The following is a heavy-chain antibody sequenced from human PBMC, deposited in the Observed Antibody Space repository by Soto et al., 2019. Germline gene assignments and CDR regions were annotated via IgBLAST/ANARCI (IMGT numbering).Heavy chain of an antibody. CDR2: INPNSGGT. CDR1: GYTFTGYY. V-gene: IGHV1-2*04. CDR3: ARDASPGIAAAGTETNWFDP. Sequence: ASVKVSCKASGYTFTGYYMHWVRQAPGQGLEWMGWINPNSGGTNYAQKFQGWVTMTRDTSISTAYMELSRLRSDDTAVYYCARDASPGIAAAGTETNWFDPWGQGTLVTVS. D-gene: IGHD6-13*01. J-gene: IGHJ5*02.